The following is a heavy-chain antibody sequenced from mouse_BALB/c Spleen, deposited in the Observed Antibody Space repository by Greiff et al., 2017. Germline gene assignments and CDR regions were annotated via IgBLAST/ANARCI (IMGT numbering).Heavy chain of an antibody. D-gene: IGHD2-1*01. CDR1: GYTFTNYW. CDR2: IYPGGGYT. J-gene: IGHJ2*01. V-gene: IGHV1-63*02. CDR3: ARRGYYGNTLDY. Sequence: VQLQQSGAELVRPGTSVKISCKASGYTFTNYWLGWVKQRPGHGLEWIGDIYPGGGYTNYNEKFKGKATLTADTSSSTAYMQLSSLTSEDSAVYFCARRGYYGNTLDYWGQGTTLTVSS.